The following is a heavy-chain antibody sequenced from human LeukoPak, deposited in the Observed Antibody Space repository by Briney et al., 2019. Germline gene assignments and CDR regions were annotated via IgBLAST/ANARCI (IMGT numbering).Heavy chain of an antibody. Sequence: PGGSLRLSCAASGFTFSTYAMTWVRQAPGKGLEWVSAVSGSGGSTYYADSVKGRFTISRDNSKNTLYLQMNSLRAEDTAVYYCAKEAGITIFGVARDAFDIWGQGTMVTVSS. CDR2: VSGSGGST. V-gene: IGHV3-23*01. CDR3: AKEAGITIFGVARDAFDI. CDR1: GFTFSTYA. J-gene: IGHJ3*02. D-gene: IGHD3-3*01.